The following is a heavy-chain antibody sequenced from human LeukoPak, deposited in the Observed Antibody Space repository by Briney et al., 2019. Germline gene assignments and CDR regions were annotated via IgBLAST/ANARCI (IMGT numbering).Heavy chain of an antibody. J-gene: IGHJ6*03. V-gene: IGHV1-24*01. D-gene: IGHD3-10*01. CDR2: FDPEDGET. CDR3: ATSITMIRGVINPYYYYYMDV. CDR1: GYTLTELS. Sequence: ASVKVSCKVSGYTLTELSMHWVRQAPGKGLEWMGGFDPEDGETIYAQKFQGRVTMTEDTSTDTAYMELSSLRSEDTAVYYCATSITMIRGVINPYYYYYMDVWGKGTTVTVSS.